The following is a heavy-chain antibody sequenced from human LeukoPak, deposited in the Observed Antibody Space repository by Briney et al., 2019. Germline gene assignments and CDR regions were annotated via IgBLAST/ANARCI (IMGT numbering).Heavy chain of an antibody. Sequence: GGSLRLSCAASGFTFSSYSMNWVRQAPGEGLEWVSSISSSSSYIYYADSVKGRFTISRDNAKNSLYLQMNSLRAEDTAVYYCARDGGIAAAGNWYYYMDVWGKGATVTVSS. CDR2: ISSSSSYI. CDR1: GFTFSSYS. V-gene: IGHV3-21*01. D-gene: IGHD6-13*01. CDR3: ARDGGIAAAGNWYYYMDV. J-gene: IGHJ6*03.